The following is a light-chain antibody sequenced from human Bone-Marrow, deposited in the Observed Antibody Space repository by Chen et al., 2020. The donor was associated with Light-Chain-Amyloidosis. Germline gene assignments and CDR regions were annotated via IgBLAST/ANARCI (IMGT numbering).Light chain of an antibody. CDR2: WAS. Sequence: DIVMTQSPDSLAVSLGERATINCKSSQSLLYSSNNKNYLAWYQQKPGQPPKLLIYWASTRESGVLDRFSGSGSGTDFTLTISSLQAEDVAVYYCQQYYSTPWTFGQGTKVEIK. J-gene: IGKJ1*01. CDR3: QQYYSTPWT. V-gene: IGKV4-1*01. CDR1: QSLLYSSNNKNY.